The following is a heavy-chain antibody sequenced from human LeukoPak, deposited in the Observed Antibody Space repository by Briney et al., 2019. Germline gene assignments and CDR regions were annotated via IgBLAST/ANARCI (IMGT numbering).Heavy chain of an antibody. Sequence: ASVKVSCKVSGYTLTELSMHWVRQAPGKGLEWMGGFDPEDGETIYAQKFQGRVTMTEDTSTDTAYMELSSLRSEDTAVYYCATASSGYYYFDYWGQGTRVTVSS. V-gene: IGHV1-24*01. J-gene: IGHJ4*02. CDR3: ATASSGYYYFDY. CDR1: GYTLTELS. CDR2: FDPEDGET. D-gene: IGHD3-22*01.